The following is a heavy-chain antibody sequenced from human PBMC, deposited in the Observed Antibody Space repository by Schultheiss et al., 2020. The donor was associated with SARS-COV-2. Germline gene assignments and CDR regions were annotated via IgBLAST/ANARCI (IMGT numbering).Heavy chain of an antibody. D-gene: IGHD2-15*01. CDR3: ARGGAGCSGESCYNYYGMDV. CDR2: ISGSGGSA. Sequence: GGSLRLSCAASGFTFSSYAMGWVRQAPGKGLEWVSGISGSGGSAYNADSVKGRFTISRDNSKNTLFLQMNSLRAEDTALYYCARGGAGCSGESCYNYYGMDVWGQGTTVTVSS. CDR1: GFTFSSYA. J-gene: IGHJ6*02. V-gene: IGHV3-23*01.